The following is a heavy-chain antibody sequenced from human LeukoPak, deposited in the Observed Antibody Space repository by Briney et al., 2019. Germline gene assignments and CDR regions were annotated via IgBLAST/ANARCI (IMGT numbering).Heavy chain of an antibody. Sequence: SETVSLTCAVYGGSFSGYYWSWIRQPPGKGLEWIGEINHSGSTNYNPSLKSRVTISVDTSKNQFSLKLSSVTAADTAVYYCARSRAARGYSYGKPFDYWGQGTLVTVSS. CDR1: GGSFSGYY. D-gene: IGHD5-18*01. CDR2: INHSGST. J-gene: IGHJ4*02. CDR3: ARSRAARGYSYGKPFDY. V-gene: IGHV4-34*01.